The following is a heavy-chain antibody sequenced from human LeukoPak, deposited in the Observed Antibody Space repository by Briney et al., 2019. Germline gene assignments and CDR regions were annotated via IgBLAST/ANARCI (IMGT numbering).Heavy chain of an antibody. CDR1: GFIFDDYG. J-gene: IGHJ4*02. CDR3: ARHSGTTSLAYFDY. Sequence: GGSLRLSCAASGFIFDDYGMSWVRQAPGKGLEWVSGINWNGGSTGYVDSVKGRFTISRDNAKNSLYLQMNSLRAEDTALYYCARHSGTTSLAYFDYWGQGTLVTVSS. V-gene: IGHV3-20*04. D-gene: IGHD1-1*01. CDR2: INWNGGST.